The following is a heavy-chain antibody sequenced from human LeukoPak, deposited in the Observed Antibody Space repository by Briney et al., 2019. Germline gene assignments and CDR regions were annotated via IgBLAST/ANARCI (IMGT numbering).Heavy chain of an antibody. J-gene: IGHJ4*02. CDR3: ARFRFSYGSGSCFDY. Sequence: SETLSLTCTVSGDSISSYYWTWIRQPPGKGLEWIGYIYYSGSTSYNPSLKSRVTISVDTSKNQFSLKLSSVTAADTAVYYCARFRFSYGSGSCFDYWGQGTLVTVSS. CDR2: IYYSGST. CDR1: GDSISSYY. V-gene: IGHV4-59*01. D-gene: IGHD3-10*01.